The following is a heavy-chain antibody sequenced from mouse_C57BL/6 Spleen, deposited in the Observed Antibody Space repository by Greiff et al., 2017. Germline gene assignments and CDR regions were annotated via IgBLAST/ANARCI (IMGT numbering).Heavy chain of an antibody. Sequence: EVKVVESGGGLVQPGGSLSLSCAASGFTFTDYYMSWVRQPPGKALEWLGFIRNKANGYTTEYSASVKGRFTISRDNSQIILYLQMNALRAEDSATYYCARLYGNYVWYFDVWGTGTTVTVSS. CDR3: ARLYGNYVWYFDV. V-gene: IGHV7-3*01. CDR2: IRNKANGYTT. CDR1: GFTFTDYY. D-gene: IGHD2-1*01. J-gene: IGHJ1*03.